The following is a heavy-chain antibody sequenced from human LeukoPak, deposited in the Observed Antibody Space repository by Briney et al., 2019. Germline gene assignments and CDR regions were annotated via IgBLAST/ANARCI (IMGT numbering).Heavy chain of an antibody. J-gene: IGHJ4*02. CDR3: ARQAYYSEAGSWTGIDY. CDR2: IYNNENT. D-gene: IGHD3-10*01. V-gene: IGHV4-59*08. CDR1: GGSINIYY. Sequence: PSETLSLTSADSGGSINIYYWSCIPRPPGTGLEWIGYIYNNENTNYNPSLKSRVTMSVDTSKNQFSLRLSSVTAADTAVYFCARQAYYSEAGSWTGIDYWGQGTLVPVSS.